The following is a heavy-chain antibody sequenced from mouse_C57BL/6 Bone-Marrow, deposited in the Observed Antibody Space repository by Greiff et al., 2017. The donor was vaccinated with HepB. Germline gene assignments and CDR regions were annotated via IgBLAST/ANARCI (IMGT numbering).Heavy chain of an antibody. CDR3: TTRNLLYAMDY. CDR1: GFNIKDYY. Sequence: EVQLQQSGAELVRPGASVKLSCTASGFNIKDYYMHWVKQRPEQGLEWIGRIDPEDGDTEYAPKFQGKATMTAVTSSNTAYLQLSSLTSEDTAVYYCTTRNLLYAMDYWGQGTSVTVSS. J-gene: IGHJ4*01. CDR2: IDPEDGDT. V-gene: IGHV14-1*01.